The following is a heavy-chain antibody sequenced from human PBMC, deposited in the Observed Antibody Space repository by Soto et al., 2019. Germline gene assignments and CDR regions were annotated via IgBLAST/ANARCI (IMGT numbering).Heavy chain of an antibody. D-gene: IGHD3-10*01. CDR3: AKVSTLPPRFGELLYGYFDY. CDR1: GFTFTSYG. CDR2: ISYDGSNK. V-gene: IGHV3-30*18. Sequence: QVQLVESGGGVVQPGRSLRLSCAASGFTFTSYGMHWVRQPPGKGLEWVAVISYDGSNKYYADSVKGRFTISRDNSQNTLYLQMNSLRAEDTAVYYCAKVSTLPPRFGELLYGYFDYWGQGTLVTVSS. J-gene: IGHJ4*02.